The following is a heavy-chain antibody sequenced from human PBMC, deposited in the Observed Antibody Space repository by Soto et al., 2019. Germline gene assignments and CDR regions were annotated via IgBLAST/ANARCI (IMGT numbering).Heavy chain of an antibody. V-gene: IGHV4-4*02. CDR3: ARSAGWYAVHS. J-gene: IGHJ4*02. CDR1: GDSVSSPYY. D-gene: IGHD6-19*01. CDR2: VFHTGTT. Sequence: QVQLQESGPGLVKPSGTLSLTCAVSGDSVSSPYYWCWVRQPPGKGLEWIGEVFHTGTTSYNPSLRSRVTISMDKSNNHFSLDPSSVTAADPAVYYCARSAGWYAVHSWGPGTLVIVSS.